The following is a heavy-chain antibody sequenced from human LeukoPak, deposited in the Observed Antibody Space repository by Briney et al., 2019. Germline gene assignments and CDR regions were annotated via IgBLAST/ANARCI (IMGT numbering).Heavy chain of an antibody. CDR2: ISSSDSTI. CDR3: ARIYDSSDY. CDR1: GFTFSSYE. V-gene: IGHV3-48*03. D-gene: IGHD3-22*01. J-gene: IGHJ4*02. Sequence: PGGSLRLSCAASGFTFSSYEMNWVRQAPGKGLEWVSYISSSDSTIYYADSVKGRFTISRDNAKNSLYLQMNSLRAEDTAVYYCARIYDSSDYWGQGTLVTVSS.